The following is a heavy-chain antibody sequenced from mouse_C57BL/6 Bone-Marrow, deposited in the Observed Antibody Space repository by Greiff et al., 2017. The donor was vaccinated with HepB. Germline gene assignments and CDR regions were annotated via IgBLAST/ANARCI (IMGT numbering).Heavy chain of an antibody. V-gene: IGHV1-56*01. Sequence: QVQLQQSGPELVRPGASVKLSCQAPGYTFTSHWMQWVRQRPGQGLEWIGEIFPGSGSTYYNEKFTGKATLTVDTATSTAYMQLSSLTSEDSAVYFGARYQGGLRSWAYWGQGTLVTVSA. J-gene: IGHJ3*01. CDR2: IFPGSGST. CDR1: GYTFTSHW. D-gene: IGHD2-2*01. CDR3: ARYQGGLRSWAY.